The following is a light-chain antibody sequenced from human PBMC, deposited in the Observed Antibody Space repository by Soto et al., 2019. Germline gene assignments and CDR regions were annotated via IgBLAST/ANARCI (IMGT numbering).Light chain of an antibody. Sequence: QSLLPHPASVSGSPGQSITISCTGTSSDVGGYNFVSWYQQHPGKAPKLMIXXXSNRPSGVSDRFSGSKSGNTASLTISGLQAEDEADYYCCSYTSTSTGVFGTGTKVTVL. CDR1: SSDVGGYNF. CDR3: CSYTSTSTGV. V-gene: IGLV2-14*01. CDR2: XXS. J-gene: IGLJ1*01.